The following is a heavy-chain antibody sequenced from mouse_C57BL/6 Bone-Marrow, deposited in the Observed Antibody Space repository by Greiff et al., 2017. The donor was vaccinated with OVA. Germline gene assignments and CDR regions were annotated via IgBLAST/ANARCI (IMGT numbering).Heavy chain of an antibody. D-gene: IGHD1-1*01. V-gene: IGHV1-18*01. J-gene: IGHJ3*01. CDR2: INPNNGGT. CDR3: ARVPYYGSSSWFAY. CDR1: GYTFTDYN. Sequence: VQLKESGPELVKPGASVKIPCKASGYTFTDYNMDWVKQSHGKSLEWIGDINPNNGGTIYNQKFKGKATLTVDKSSSTAYMELRSLTSEDTAVYYCARVPYYGSSSWFAYWGQGTLVTVSA.